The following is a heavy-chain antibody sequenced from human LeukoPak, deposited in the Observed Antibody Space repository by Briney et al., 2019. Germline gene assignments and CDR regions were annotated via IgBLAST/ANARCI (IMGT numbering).Heavy chain of an antibody. V-gene: IGHV3-48*04. CDR1: GFTFSSYS. CDR2: ISSSSSTI. CDR3: ALIPYCTTITCYYFDY. D-gene: IGHD2-8*01. J-gene: IGHJ4*02. Sequence: GGSLRLSCAASGFTFSSYSMNWVRQAPGKGLEWVSYISSSSSTIYYADSVKGRFTISRDNAKNSLYLQMNSLRAEDTAVYYCALIPYCTTITCYYFDYWGQGTLVTVSS.